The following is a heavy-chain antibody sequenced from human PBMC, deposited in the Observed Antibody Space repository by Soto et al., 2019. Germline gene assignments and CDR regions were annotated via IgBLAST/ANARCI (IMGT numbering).Heavy chain of an antibody. D-gene: IGHD3-10*01. J-gene: IGHJ3*02. V-gene: IGHV3-30-3*01. CDR2: ISYDGYNK. Sequence: QVQLVESGGGVVQPGRSLRLSCAASGFTFSNYALHWVRQAPGKGLEWVAVISYDGYNKYYADSVKGRFTISRDNSKNTLYLQMNSLRAEDTAVYYCARDTVWNLYGSGLQNDAFDIWGQGTMVTVSS. CDR1: GFTFSNYA. CDR3: ARDTVWNLYGSGLQNDAFDI.